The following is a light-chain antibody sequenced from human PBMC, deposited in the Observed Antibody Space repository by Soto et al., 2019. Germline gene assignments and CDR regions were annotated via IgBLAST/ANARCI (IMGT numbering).Light chain of an antibody. J-gene: IGKJ1*01. CDR2: KAS. CDR1: QSISSW. V-gene: IGKV1-5*03. CDR3: QQYNSYRWT. Sequence: DIQMTQSPSTLSASVGDRVTITCRASQSISSWLAWYQQKPGKAPKLLIYKASSLESGAPSRFSGSGSGTEFTLTISSLQPDDFATYYCQQYNSYRWTFGQGTKVVIK.